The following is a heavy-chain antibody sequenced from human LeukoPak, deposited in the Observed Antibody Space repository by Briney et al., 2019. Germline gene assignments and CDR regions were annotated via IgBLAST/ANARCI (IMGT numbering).Heavy chain of an antibody. CDR3: ARAPYYYDSSGYPGGWYFDL. V-gene: IGHV4-59*01. D-gene: IGHD3-22*01. CDR2: IYYSGST. CDR1: GGSISSYY. Sequence: SETLSLTCTVSGGSISSYYWSWIRQPPGKGLEWIGYIYYSGSTNYNPSLKSRVTISVDTSKNQFSLKLSSVTAADTAVYYCARAPYYYDSSGYPGGWYFDLWGRGTLVTVSS. J-gene: IGHJ2*01.